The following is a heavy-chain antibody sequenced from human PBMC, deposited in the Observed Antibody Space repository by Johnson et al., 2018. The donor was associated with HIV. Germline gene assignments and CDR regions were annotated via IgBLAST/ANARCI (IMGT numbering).Heavy chain of an antibody. Sequence: QVQLVESRGGLVRPGESLRLSCVASGFTVSSNYMSWVRQAPGKGLEWVAVISYDGSNKYYADSVKGRFTISRDNSKNTLYLQMNSLRAEDTAVYYCASPRAVAGGCAFDIWGQGTMVTVSS. V-gene: IGHV3-30*03. CDR3: ASPRAVAGGCAFDI. CDR1: GFTVSSNY. J-gene: IGHJ3*02. D-gene: IGHD6-19*01. CDR2: ISYDGSNK.